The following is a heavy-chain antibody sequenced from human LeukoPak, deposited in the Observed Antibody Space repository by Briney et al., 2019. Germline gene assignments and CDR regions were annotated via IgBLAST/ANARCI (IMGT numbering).Heavy chain of an antibody. CDR3: ARAGPYYDSSGYPLFDNY. D-gene: IGHD3-22*01. V-gene: IGHV1-18*01. J-gene: IGHJ4*02. CDR1: GYTFTSYG. CDR2: MSAYNGNT. Sequence: ASVKVSCKASGYTFTSYGISWVRQAPGQGLEWMGWMSAYNGNTNYAQKLQGRVTMTTDTSTSTVYMELSSLRSEDTAMYYCARAGPYYDSSGYPLFDNYWGQGTLVTVSS.